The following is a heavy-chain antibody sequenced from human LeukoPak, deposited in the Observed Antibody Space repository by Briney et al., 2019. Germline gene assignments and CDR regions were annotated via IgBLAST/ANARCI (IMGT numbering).Heavy chain of an antibody. V-gene: IGHV3-30-3*01. CDR3: ARGTAAGLYYFDY. CDR2: ISYDGSNK. D-gene: IGHD6-13*01. J-gene: IGHJ4*02. CDR1: GFTFSSYA. Sequence: GSLRLSCAASGFTFSSYAMHWVRQAPGKGLEWVAVISYDGSNKYYADSVKGRFTISRDNSKNTLYLQMNSLRAEDTAVYYCARGTAAGLYYFDYWGQGTLVTVSS.